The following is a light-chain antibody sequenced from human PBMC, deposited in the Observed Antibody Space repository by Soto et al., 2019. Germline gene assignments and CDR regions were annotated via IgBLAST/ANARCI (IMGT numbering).Light chain of an antibody. V-gene: IGLV2-14*01. CDR2: DVS. J-gene: IGLJ2*01. CDR1: SSDVGGYNY. CDR3: CSYTSSSTDVV. Sequence: QSALTQPASVSGSPGQSITISCTGTSSDVGGYNYVSWYQQHPGKAPKLIIYDVSNRPSGVSNRFAGSKSGNTASLTISGLQAEDEADYYCCSYTSSSTDVVFGGGTKVTVL.